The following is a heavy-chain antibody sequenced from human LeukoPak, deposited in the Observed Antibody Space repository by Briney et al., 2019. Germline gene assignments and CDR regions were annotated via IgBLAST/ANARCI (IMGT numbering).Heavy chain of an antibody. CDR3: ARGTGYYYDSSGYYY. CDR2: IIPIFGTA. D-gene: IGHD3-22*01. V-gene: IGHV1-69*05. J-gene: IGHJ4*02. CDR1: GYTFTGYY. Sequence: ASVKVSCKASGYTFTGYYMHWVRQAPGQGLEWMGGIIPIFGTANYAQKFQGRVTITTDESTSTAYMELSSLRSEDTAVYYCARGTGYYYDSSGYYYWGQGTLVTVSS.